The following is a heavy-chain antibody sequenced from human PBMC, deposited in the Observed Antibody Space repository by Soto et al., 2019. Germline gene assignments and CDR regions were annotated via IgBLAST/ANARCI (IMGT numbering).Heavy chain of an antibody. CDR1: GLNFRGYG. CDR3: VPEGGNTGASSLGYF. CDR2: IWDDGSKK. J-gene: IGHJ4*03. V-gene: IGHV3-33*01. D-gene: IGHD5-12*01. Sequence: QVHLVESGGGVIQTGTSLRLSCAASGLNFRGYGFHWVRQAPGKGLEWVAVIWDDGSKKFYADSVKGRFTFSRDDSRNTLFIQINSRGYEDTAIYYCVPEGGNTGASSLGYF.